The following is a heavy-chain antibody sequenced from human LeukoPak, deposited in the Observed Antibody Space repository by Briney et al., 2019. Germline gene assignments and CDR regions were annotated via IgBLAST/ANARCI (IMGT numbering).Heavy chain of an antibody. J-gene: IGHJ4*02. V-gene: IGHV1-18*04. CDR2: ISAYNGNT. CDR3: ARVGTGSYDSSGYFELDY. CDR1: GYTFTSYY. Sequence: ASVKVSCKASGYTFTSYYMHWVRQAPGQGLEWMGWISAYNGNTNYAQKLQGRVTMTTDTSTSTAYMELRSLRSDDTAVYYCARVGTGSYDSSGYFELDYWGQGTLVTVSS. D-gene: IGHD3-22*01.